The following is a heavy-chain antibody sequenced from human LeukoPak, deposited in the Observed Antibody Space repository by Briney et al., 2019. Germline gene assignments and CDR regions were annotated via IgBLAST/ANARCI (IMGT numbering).Heavy chain of an antibody. J-gene: IGHJ4*02. Sequence: GALRLSCAASGFTFSSYSMNWVRQAPGKGLEWVSAISGSGGSTYYADSVKGRFTISRDNSKNTLYLQMNSLRAEDTAVYYCAKGDYYYDSSGFDYWGQGTLVTVSS. CDR3: AKGDYYYDSSGFDY. CDR2: ISGSGGST. V-gene: IGHV3-23*01. CDR1: GFTFSSYS. D-gene: IGHD3-22*01.